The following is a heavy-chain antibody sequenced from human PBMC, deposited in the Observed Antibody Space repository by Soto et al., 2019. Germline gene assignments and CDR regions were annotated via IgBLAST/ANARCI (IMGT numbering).Heavy chain of an antibody. D-gene: IGHD3-10*01. CDR3: AKDRIVMIRGVMNSYGMDV. Sequence: QVHLVESGGGVVQPGRSLRLSCAASGFTFSNYGMHWVRQAPGKGLEWVAFILYDGSDKYFADSVKGRFTISRDNSKNTLELQMTSLRAEDTAVYYCAKDRIVMIRGVMNSYGMDVWGQGTTVTVSS. J-gene: IGHJ6*02. CDR1: GFTFSNYG. V-gene: IGHV3-30*18. CDR2: ILYDGSDK.